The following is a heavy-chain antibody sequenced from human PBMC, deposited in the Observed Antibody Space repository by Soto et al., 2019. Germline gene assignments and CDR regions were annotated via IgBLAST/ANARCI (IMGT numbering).Heavy chain of an antibody. V-gene: IGHV3-30*18. CDR1: GFTFSSYG. CDR2: ISYDGSNK. CDR3: AKVAAARLLSDY. Sequence: RRLSCAASGFTFSSYGMHWVRQAPGKGLEWVAVISYDGSNKYYADSVKGRFTISRDNSKNTLYLQMNSLRAEDTAVYYCAKVAAARLLSDYWGQGTLVTVSS. J-gene: IGHJ4*02. D-gene: IGHD6-6*01.